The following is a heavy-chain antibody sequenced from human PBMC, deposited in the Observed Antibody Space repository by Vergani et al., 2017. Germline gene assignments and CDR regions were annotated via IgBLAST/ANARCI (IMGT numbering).Heavy chain of an antibody. J-gene: IGHJ6*02. V-gene: IGHV3-23*01. D-gene: IGHD4-23*01. CDR3: AKNSAVIRYYYGMDV. CDR1: GFTFSSYS. Sequence: EVQLLESGGGLVKPGGSLRLSCAASGFTFSSYSMNWVRQAPGKGLEWVSAISGSGGSTYYADSVKGRFTISRDNSKNTLYLQMNSLRAEDTAVYYCAKNSAVIRYYYGMDVWGQGTTVTVSS. CDR2: ISGSGGST.